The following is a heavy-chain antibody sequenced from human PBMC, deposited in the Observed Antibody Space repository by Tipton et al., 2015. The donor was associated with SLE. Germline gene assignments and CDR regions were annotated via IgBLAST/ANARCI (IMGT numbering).Heavy chain of an antibody. CDR3: ARAGNYYDSSGYSPLDY. V-gene: IGHV3-23*01. J-gene: IGHJ4*02. D-gene: IGHD3-22*01. CDR1: GFTFSSYA. Sequence: SLRLSCAASGFTFSSYAMSWVRQAPGKGLEWVSAISGSGGSTYYADSVKGRFTISRDNSKNTLYLQVGSLRPEDMAVYYCARAGNYYDSSGYSPLDYWGQGTLVTVSS. CDR2: ISGSGGST.